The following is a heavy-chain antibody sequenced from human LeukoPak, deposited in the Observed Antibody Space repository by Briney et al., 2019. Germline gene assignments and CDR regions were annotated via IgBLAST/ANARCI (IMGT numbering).Heavy chain of an antibody. CDR1: GFIFSSYP. Sequence: GGSLRLSCAASGFIFSSYPMSWVRQAPVKGLEWVSAISGTAENTYYTDSVKGRFSISRDNSRNTVHLQMNSLRPEDTAVYYCANQRGGFWGQGTLVTVSS. CDR2: ISGTAENT. CDR3: ANQRGGF. D-gene: IGHD3-10*01. V-gene: IGHV3-23*01. J-gene: IGHJ4*02.